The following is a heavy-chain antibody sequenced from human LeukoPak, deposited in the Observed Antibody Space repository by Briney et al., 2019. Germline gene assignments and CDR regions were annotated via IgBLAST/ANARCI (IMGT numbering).Heavy chain of an antibody. CDR2: IKHNGDDL. CDR3: ARELRTFDS. D-gene: IGHD3-16*01. CDR1: GFTFSSYW. J-gene: IGHJ4*02. V-gene: IGHV3-7*01. Sequence: PGRSLRLSSAASGFTFSSYWMAWVRQAPGKGLEWVANIKHNGDDLNYVDSVEDRFTISRDNAQNSLYLHMTSLRVEDTAGYYCARELRTFDSWGQGTLVTVSS.